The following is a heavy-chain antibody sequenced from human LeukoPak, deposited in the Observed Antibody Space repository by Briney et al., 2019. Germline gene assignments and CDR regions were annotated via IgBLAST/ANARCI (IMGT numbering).Heavy chain of an antibody. CDR3: ARRSLSSSLAFDP. J-gene: IGHJ5*02. D-gene: IGHD6-13*01. CDR1: GDSISGYY. CDR2: VYYSGGT. Sequence: PSETLSLTCTVSGDSISGYYWSWIRQPPGKGLEWIGNVYYSGGTNYNPSLKSRLTISVDTSTNQFSLKLSSVTAADTAVYYCARRSLSSSLAFDPWGQGTLVTVSS. V-gene: IGHV4-59*08.